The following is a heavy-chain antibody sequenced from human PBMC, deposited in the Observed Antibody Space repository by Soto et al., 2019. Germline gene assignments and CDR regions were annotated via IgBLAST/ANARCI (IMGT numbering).Heavy chain of an antibody. V-gene: IGHV1-18*01. CDR1: GYTFTSYG. CDR2: ISAYNGNT. D-gene: IGHD2-15*01. Sequence: QVQLVQSGAEVKKPGASVKVSCKASGYTFTSYGISWVRQAPGQGLEWMGWISAYNGNTNYAQKLQGRVTMTTDTSTSTAYMELRSLRSDDTAVYYCARLDIVVVVAASTYYYYGMDVWGQGTTVTVSS. J-gene: IGHJ6*02. CDR3: ARLDIVVVVAASTYYYYGMDV.